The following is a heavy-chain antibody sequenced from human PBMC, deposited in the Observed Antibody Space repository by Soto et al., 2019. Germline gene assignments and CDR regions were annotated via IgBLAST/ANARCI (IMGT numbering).Heavy chain of an antibody. V-gene: IGHV3-23*01. D-gene: IGHD5-12*01. CDR1: GFTFSSYA. J-gene: IGHJ6*02. Sequence: LSLSCAASGFTFSSYAMSWVRQAPGKGLEWVSAISGSGGSTYYADSVKGRFTISRDNSKNTLYLQMNSLRAEDTAVYYCAKYNSGYDSYYYYGMDVWGQGTTVTVSS. CDR3: AKYNSGYDSYYYYGMDV. CDR2: ISGSGGST.